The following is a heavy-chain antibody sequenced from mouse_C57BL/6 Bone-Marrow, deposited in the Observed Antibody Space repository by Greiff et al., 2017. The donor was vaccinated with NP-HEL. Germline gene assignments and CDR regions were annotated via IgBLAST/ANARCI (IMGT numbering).Heavy chain of an antibody. V-gene: IGHV1-81*01. J-gene: IGHJ1*03. D-gene: IGHD2-3*01. CDR2: IYPRSGNT. CDR1: GYTFTSYG. CDR3: ARSKIPYDGYYFWYFDV. Sequence: VKLQQSGAELARPGASVKLSCKASGYTFTSYGISWVKQRTGQGLEWIGEIYPRSGNTYYNEKFKGKATLTADKSSSTAYMELRSLTSEDSAVYFCARSKIPYDGYYFWYFDVWGTGTTVTVSS.